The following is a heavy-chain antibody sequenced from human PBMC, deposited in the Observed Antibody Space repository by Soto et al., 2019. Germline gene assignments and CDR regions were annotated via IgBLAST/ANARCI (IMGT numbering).Heavy chain of an antibody. J-gene: IGHJ4*02. D-gene: IGHD2-21*02. Sequence: QITLKESGPTLVKPTQTLTLTCTFSGFSLSTSGVGVGWIRQPPGKALEWLALIYWDDDKRYSPSLKSRLTINKDTSKNQVVLTMTNMDPVDTATYHCAQRQTYCGGNCYSGFDYWGQGTLVTVSS. CDR3: AQRQTYCGGNCYSGFDY. CDR1: GFSLSTSGVG. CDR2: IYWDDDK. V-gene: IGHV2-5*02.